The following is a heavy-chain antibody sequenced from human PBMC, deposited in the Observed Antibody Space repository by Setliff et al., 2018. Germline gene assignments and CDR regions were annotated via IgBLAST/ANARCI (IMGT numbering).Heavy chain of an antibody. J-gene: IGHJ4*02. CDR2: IYPGDSDT. CDR1: GYSFANTW. D-gene: IGHD7-27*01. Sequence: GESLKISCQGSGYSFANTWIAWVRQMPGKGLEWMGIIYPGDSDTKYGPSFQGQVTISADKSISTAYLQWNRLKASDTAIYYCARVGIKGGYYFDYWGQGTLVTVSS. CDR3: ARVGIKGGYYFDY. V-gene: IGHV5-51*01.